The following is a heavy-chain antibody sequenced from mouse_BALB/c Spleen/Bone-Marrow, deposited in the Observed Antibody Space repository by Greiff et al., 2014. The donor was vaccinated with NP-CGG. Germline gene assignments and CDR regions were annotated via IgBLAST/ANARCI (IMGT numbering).Heavy chain of an antibody. CDR1: GYTFINYW. Sequence: GSELVRPGASVKLSCKASGYTFINYWIHWVKQRPGQGLEWIGNFYPGSGTTNYDEKFKTKATLTVDTFSSTAYMQLSSLTSEDPAVYYCTKGNYFFDYWGQGTTLTVSS. CDR3: TKGNYFFDY. J-gene: IGHJ2*01. CDR2: FYPGSGTT. V-gene: IGHV1S22*01. D-gene: IGHD2-1*01.